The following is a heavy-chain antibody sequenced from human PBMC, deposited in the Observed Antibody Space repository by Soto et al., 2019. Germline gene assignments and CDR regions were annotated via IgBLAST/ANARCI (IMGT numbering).Heavy chain of an antibody. V-gene: IGHV5-51*01. J-gene: IGHJ4*02. D-gene: IGHD3-16*01. CDR2: IYPGDSDT. CDR3: ARPGPYTNWDFGY. CDR1: GYSFTSYW. Sequence: GESLKISCKGSGYSFTSYWIGWVRQMPGKGLEWMGIIYPGDSDTSYSPSFQGQVTISADKSITTAYLQWSSLKASDTAMYYCARPGPYTNWDFGYWGQGTLVTVSS.